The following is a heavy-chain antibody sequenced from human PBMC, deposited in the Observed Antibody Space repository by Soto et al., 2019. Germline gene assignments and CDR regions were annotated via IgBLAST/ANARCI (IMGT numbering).Heavy chain of an antibody. J-gene: IGHJ4*02. Sequence: SETLSLTCTVSGGSISSGGYYWSWIRQHPGKGLEWIGYIYYSGSTYYNPSLKSRVTISVDTSKNQFSLKLSSVTAADTAVYYCARDKTGYCTNGVCSYIDYWGQGTLVTVSS. V-gene: IGHV4-31*03. D-gene: IGHD2-8*01. CDR1: GGSISSGGYY. CDR2: IYYSGST. CDR3: ARDKTGYCTNGVCSYIDY.